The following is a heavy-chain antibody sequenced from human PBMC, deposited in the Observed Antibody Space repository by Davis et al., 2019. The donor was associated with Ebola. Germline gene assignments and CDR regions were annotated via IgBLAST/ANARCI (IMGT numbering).Heavy chain of an antibody. J-gene: IGHJ6*04. D-gene: IGHD5-12*01. CDR1: GDTFSRQT. Sequence: AASVKVSCKAPGDTFSRQTVSWVRQAPGQGLEWMGRIIPFLGIPNYAQKFQGRVTIIADKSTRTAYMELSRLRFEDTAVYYCARAGGYSGYVLYLSQTYYGMDVWGKGTTVTVSS. V-gene: IGHV1-69*02. CDR2: IIPFLGIP. CDR3: ARAGGYSGYVLYLSQTYYGMDV.